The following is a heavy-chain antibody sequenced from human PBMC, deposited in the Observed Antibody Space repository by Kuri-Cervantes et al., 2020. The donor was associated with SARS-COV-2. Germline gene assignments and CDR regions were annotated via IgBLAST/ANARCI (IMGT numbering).Heavy chain of an antibody. J-gene: IGHJ4*02. CDR3: AKLWFGELGTY. CDR2: INPDGSYT. V-gene: IGHV3-74*01. D-gene: IGHD3-10*01. CDR1: RFTFSGHW. Sequence: GGSLTLSCAASRFTFSGHWIHWVRQAPGKGLVWVPRINPDGSYTNNADSVKGRFTISRHNSKNTLYLQMNSLRAEDTAVYYCAKLWFGELGTYWGQGTLVTVSS.